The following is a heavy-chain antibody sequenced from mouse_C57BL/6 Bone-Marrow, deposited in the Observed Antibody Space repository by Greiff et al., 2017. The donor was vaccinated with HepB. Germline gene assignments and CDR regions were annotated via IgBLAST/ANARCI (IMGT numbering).Heavy chain of an antibody. V-gene: IGHV1-69*01. CDR2: IDPSDSYT. D-gene: IGHD2-12*01. Sequence: QVQLQQPGAELVMPGASVKLSCKASGYTFPSYWMHWVKQRPGQGLEWIGEIDPSDSYTNYNQKFKGKSTLTVDKSSSTAYMQLSSLTSEDSAVYYCARTGLLYPYYAMDYWGQGTSVTVSS. J-gene: IGHJ4*01. CDR3: ARTGLLYPYYAMDY. CDR1: GYTFPSYW.